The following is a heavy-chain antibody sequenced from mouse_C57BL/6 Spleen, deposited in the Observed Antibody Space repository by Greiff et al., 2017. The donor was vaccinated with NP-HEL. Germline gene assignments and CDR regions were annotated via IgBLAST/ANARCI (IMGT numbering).Heavy chain of an antibody. Sequence: VKLQESGTELVKPGASVKLSCKASGYTFTSYWMHWVKQRPGQGLEWIGNINPSNGGTNYNEKFRSRATLTVDKSSSTAYMQLSSLTSEDSAVYYCAREGKYDYDDGNFAYWGQGTLVTVSA. CDR2: INPSNGGT. CDR3: AREGKYDYDDGNFAY. J-gene: IGHJ3*01. V-gene: IGHV1-53*01. D-gene: IGHD2-4*01. CDR1: GYTFTSYW.